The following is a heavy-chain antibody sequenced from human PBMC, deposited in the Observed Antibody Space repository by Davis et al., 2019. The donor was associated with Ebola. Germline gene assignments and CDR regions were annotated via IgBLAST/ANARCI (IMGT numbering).Heavy chain of an antibody. Sequence: GESLKISCAASGFTFSSYAMSWVRQAPGKGLEWVSAISGSGGSTYYADSVKGRFTISRDNSKNTLYLQMNGLRAEDTAVYYCAKDTTSSSWYYETYYYYGMDVWGQGTTVTVSS. D-gene: IGHD6-13*01. CDR3: AKDTTSSSWYYETYYYYGMDV. V-gene: IGHV3-23*01. CDR2: ISGSGGST. CDR1: GFTFSSYA. J-gene: IGHJ6*02.